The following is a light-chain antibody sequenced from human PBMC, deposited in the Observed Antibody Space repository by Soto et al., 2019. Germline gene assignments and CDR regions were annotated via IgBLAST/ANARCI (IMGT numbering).Light chain of an antibody. CDR1: QTISTY. Sequence: DIQMTQSPSSLSASIGDRVTITCRASQTISTYLNWYKQQPGKAPKLLINAASTLQSGVPSRFSGSGSGTEFTLTISSLHPEDFASYCCQQSYISPWTFGQGTKVEIK. V-gene: IGKV1-39*01. CDR3: QQSYISPWT. J-gene: IGKJ1*01. CDR2: AAS.